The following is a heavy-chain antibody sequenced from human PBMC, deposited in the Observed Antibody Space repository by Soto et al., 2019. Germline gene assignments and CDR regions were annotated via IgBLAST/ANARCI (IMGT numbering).Heavy chain of an antibody. V-gene: IGHV4-30-4*02. CDR3: ARVAVINNWFDP. D-gene: IGHD2-21*01. CDR2: IYYSGNT. CDR1: GGSISSGDYY. J-gene: IGHJ5*02. Sequence: SETLSLTCTVSGGSISSGDYYWSWIRQPPGTGLEWIGYIYYSGNTYYNPSLKSRVTISVDTSKNQFSLKLSSVTAADTAVYYCARVAVINNWFDPWGQGTLVTVSS.